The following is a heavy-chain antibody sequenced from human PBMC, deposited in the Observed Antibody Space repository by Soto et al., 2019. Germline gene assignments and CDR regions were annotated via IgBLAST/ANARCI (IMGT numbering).Heavy chain of an antibody. J-gene: IGHJ6*02. V-gene: IGHV1-69*13. CDR3: ASVEMATIFPNSDFNYYYGMDV. Sequence: ASVKVSCKASGGTFSSYAISWVRQAPGQGLEWMGGIIPIFGTANYAQKFQGRVTITADESTSTAYMELSSLRSEDTAVYYCASVEMATIFPNSDFNYYYGMDVWGQGTTVTVSS. CDR2: IIPIFGTA. CDR1: GGTFSSYA. D-gene: IGHD3-3*01.